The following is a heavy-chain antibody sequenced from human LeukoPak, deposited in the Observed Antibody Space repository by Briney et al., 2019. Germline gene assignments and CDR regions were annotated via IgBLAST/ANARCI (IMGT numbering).Heavy chain of an antibody. Sequence: GESLKISCKGSGYSFTSYWIGWVRQMPGKGLEGMGIIYPGDSDTRYSPSFQGQVTISADKSISTAYLQWSCLKASDTAMYYCARYPLVGGVIISYFQHWGQGTLVTVSS. J-gene: IGHJ1*01. CDR2: IYPGDSDT. V-gene: IGHV5-51*01. CDR3: ARYPLVGGVIISYFQH. D-gene: IGHD3-10*01. CDR1: GYSFTSYW.